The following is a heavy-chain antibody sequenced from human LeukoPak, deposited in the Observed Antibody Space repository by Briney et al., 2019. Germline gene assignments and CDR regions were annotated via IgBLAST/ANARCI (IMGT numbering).Heavy chain of an antibody. V-gene: IGHV4-39*07. D-gene: IGHD6-19*01. Sequence: SETLSLTCTVSGVSISSSSYYWGWIRRPPGKGLEWIGSLYDSGSSYYNPSLKSRVTISVDTSKNQFSLKLSSVTAADTAVYFCARTQEAGYSSGRYDSYYYYMDVWGKGTTVTISS. CDR3: ARTQEAGYSSGRYDSYYYYMDV. CDR1: GVSISSSSYY. CDR2: LYDSGSS. J-gene: IGHJ6*03.